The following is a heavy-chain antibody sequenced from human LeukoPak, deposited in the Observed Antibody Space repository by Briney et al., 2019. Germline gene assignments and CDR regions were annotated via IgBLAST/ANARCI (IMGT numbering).Heavy chain of an antibody. CDR3: ARGAGGIQLWSNFDY. V-gene: IGHV3-21*05. D-gene: IGHD5-18*01. Sequence: GGSLRLSCAASGFTFSSYAMHWVRQAPGKGLEWVSYISISSSYTNYADSVKGRFTISRDNAKNSLYLQMNSVRAEDTAVYYCARGAGGIQLWSNFDYWGQGTLVTVSS. CDR2: ISISSSYT. J-gene: IGHJ4*02. CDR1: GFTFSSYA.